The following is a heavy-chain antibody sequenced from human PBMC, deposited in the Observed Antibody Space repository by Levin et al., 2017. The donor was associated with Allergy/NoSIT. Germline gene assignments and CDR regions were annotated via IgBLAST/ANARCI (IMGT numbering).Heavy chain of an antibody. J-gene: IGHJ6*02. Sequence: ASVKVSCKASGYTFTSYDINWVRQATGQGLEWMGWMNPNSGNTGYAQKFQGRVTMTRNTSISTAYMELSSLRSEDTAVYYCARRHYDFWSGYYLSYQGHYYGMDVWGQGTTVTVSS. CDR3: ARRHYDFWSGYYLSYQGHYYGMDV. CDR1: GYTFTSYD. CDR2: MNPNSGNT. V-gene: IGHV1-8*01. D-gene: IGHD3-3*01.